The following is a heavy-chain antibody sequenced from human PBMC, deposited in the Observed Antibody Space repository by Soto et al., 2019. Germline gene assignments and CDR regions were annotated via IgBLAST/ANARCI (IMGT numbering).Heavy chain of an antibody. CDR1: GASLSSISYY. CDR3: ASRHCSGGSCYNPGFDY. CDR2: IFFTGNI. J-gene: IGHJ4*02. V-gene: IGHV4-39*01. Sequence: PSETLSLTCTVSGASLSSISYYWGWIRQPPGKGLEWVGSIFFTGNIYYNPSLKSRVTISVDTSSNQFSLMVNSVTAADTAVYYCASRHCSGGSCYNPGFDYWGQGALVTVSS. D-gene: IGHD2-15*01.